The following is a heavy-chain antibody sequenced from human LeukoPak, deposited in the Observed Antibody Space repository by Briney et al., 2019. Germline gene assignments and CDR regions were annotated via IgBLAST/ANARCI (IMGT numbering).Heavy chain of an antibody. J-gene: IGHJ6*02. CDR1: GGSISSYY. D-gene: IGHD3-22*01. CDR3: ARDSRHYDSSGYYYYYGMDV. CDR2: IYTSGST. Sequence: SETLSLTCTVSGGSISSYYWSWIRQPAGKGLEWIGRIYTSGSTNYNPSLKSRVTMSVDTSKNQFSPKLSSVTAADTAVYYCARDSRHYDSSGYYYYYGMDVWGQGTTVTVSS. V-gene: IGHV4-4*07.